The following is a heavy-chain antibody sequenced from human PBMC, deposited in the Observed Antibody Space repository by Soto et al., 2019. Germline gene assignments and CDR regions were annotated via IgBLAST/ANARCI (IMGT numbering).Heavy chain of an antibody. J-gene: IGHJ6*02. CDR3: ARESRSTSGGDYYYYGMHV. Sequence: QVQLVQSGAEVKKPGSSVKVSCKASGGTFSSYAISWVRQAPGQGLEWMGGIIPIFGTANYAQKFQGRVTITADESTTTAYMKMTSLRTEDTAAYYCARESRSTSGGDYYYYGMHVWGQGTTVTVSS. CDR2: IIPIFGTA. V-gene: IGHV1-69*12. CDR1: GGTFSSYA. D-gene: IGHD1-26*01.